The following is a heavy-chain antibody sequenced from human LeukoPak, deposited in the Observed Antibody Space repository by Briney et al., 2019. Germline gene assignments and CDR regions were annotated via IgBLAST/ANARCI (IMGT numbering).Heavy chain of an antibody. D-gene: IGHD3-10*01. CDR3: ARGYYYRT. V-gene: IGHV4-61*02. CDR1: GGSVGSDNSY. CDR2: IYADGSS. Sequence: TLSLTCTVSGGSVGSDNSYWNWIRQPAGKGLEWIGRIYADGSSTYNPSLKSRVTILVDTSKNQFSLRLSSMTAADTAVYYCARGYYYRTWGLGTLVTVSS. J-gene: IGHJ4*02.